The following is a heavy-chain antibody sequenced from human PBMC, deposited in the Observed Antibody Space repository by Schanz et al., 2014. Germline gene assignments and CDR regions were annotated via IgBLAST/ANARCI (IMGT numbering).Heavy chain of an antibody. CDR1: GFTFTTNA. Sequence: EVQLVESGGGLIQPGGSLRLSCAASGFTFTTNAMSWVRQPPGKGLEWVSAISGNGGSTYFADSVKGRFTISRDNSDNTLFLQMNSLRAEDTAVYYCAKGPPSNWFLFDYWGQGSLVTVSS. CDR2: ISGNGGST. V-gene: IGHV3-23*04. CDR3: AKGPPSNWFLFDY. J-gene: IGHJ4*02. D-gene: IGHD3-9*01.